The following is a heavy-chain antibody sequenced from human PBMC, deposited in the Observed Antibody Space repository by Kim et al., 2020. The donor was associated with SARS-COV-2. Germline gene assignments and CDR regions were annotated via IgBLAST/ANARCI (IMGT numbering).Heavy chain of an antibody. Sequence: SETLSLTCAVYGGSFSHYYWTWIRQPPGRGLEWIGEINHSGGTNYSPSLRSRLTISLDTPKNHFSLRLRSVTAADTAVYYCVRGRRCSGGTCLNWFHPWGQGTLVTVSS. J-gene: IGHJ5*02. CDR1: GGSFSHYY. D-gene: IGHD2-15*01. V-gene: IGHV4-34*01. CDR2: INHSGGT. CDR3: VRGRRCSGGTCLNWFHP.